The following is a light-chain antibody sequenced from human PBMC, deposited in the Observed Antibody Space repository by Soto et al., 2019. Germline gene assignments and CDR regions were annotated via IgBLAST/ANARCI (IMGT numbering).Light chain of an antibody. J-gene: IGLJ3*02. Sequence: QSVLTQPPSVSGAPGQRVTISCTGSSSNIGAGYDVHWYQQLPGTAPKVLIYGNINRPSGVPDRFSGSKSGTSASLAITGLLADDEADYYCQSYDSSLSGGVFGGGTKLTVL. CDR2: GNI. CDR3: QSYDSSLSGGV. V-gene: IGLV1-40*01. CDR1: SSNIGAGYD.